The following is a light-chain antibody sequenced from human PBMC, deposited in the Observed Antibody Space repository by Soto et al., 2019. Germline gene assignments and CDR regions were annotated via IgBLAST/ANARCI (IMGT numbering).Light chain of an antibody. CDR3: SSYSISTAYL. CDR1: SIDVGGYDY. Sequence: QSALTQPASVSGSPGQSITISCTGTSIDVGGYDYVSWYQLHPGKAPKLMVFEVSNRPSGVSYRFSGSKSGNTASLTISGLQAEDEADYFCSSYSISTAYLFXTGTELTVL. J-gene: IGLJ1*01. CDR2: EVS. V-gene: IGLV2-14*01.